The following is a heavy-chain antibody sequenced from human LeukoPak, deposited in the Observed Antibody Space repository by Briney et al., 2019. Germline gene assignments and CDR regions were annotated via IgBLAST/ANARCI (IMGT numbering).Heavy chain of an antibody. Sequence: SETLSLTCAVYGGSFSGYYWSWIRQPPGKGLEWIGEINHSGSTNYNPSLKSRVTISVDTSKNQFSLKLSSVTAADTAVYYCARVRCSSTSCYSRSTFDIWGQGTMVTVSS. CDR1: GGSFSGYY. CDR3: ARVRCSSTSCYSRSTFDI. D-gene: IGHD2-2*02. CDR2: INHSGST. J-gene: IGHJ3*02. V-gene: IGHV4-34*01.